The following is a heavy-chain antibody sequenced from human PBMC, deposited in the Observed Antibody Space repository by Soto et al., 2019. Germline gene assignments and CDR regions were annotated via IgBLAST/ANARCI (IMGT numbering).Heavy chain of an antibody. Sequence: SETLSLTCAVSGVSISSGNWWTWVRQSPQRGLEYIGEIFHDGTANYYPSFERRVAISVDTSKNRFSLKLTSVTAADTAIYFCARLVYDTRLNYMYFDFWGQGNMVTVSS. V-gene: IGHV4-4*02. CDR3: ARLVYDTRLNYMYFDF. CDR2: IFHDGTA. D-gene: IGHD3-10*01. CDR1: GVSISSGNW. J-gene: IGHJ4*02.